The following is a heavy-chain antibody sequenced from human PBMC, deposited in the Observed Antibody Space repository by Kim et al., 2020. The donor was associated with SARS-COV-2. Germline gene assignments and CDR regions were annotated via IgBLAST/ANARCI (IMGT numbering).Heavy chain of an antibody. CDR2: ISGSGGST. CDR1: GFTFSNYA. Sequence: GGSLRLSCAASGFTFSNYAMNWVRQAPGKGLEWVSAISGSGGSTDYADSVKGRFTISRDNSKNTLYLQMNSLRAEDTAVYYCAKVDDSSGYYEPFDNWGQGTLVTVSS. CDR3: AKVDDSSGYYEPFDN. D-gene: IGHD3-22*01. V-gene: IGHV3-23*01. J-gene: IGHJ4*02.